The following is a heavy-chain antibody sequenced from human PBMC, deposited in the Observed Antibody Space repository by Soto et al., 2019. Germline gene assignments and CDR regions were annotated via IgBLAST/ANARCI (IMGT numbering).Heavy chain of an antibody. D-gene: IGHD5-12*01. Sequence: EVQLLESGGGLVQPGGSLRLSCAASGFTFSSYAMSWVRQAPEKGLEWISAISGSGGGTYYADSVKGRFTLSRDNSKNTRYLRMNSLMVEYTAVYYCAKVVATIEPGRFDCWGGGTLVTVSS. CDR2: ISGSGGGT. CDR3: AKVVATIEPGRFDC. J-gene: IGHJ4*02. V-gene: IGHV3-23*01. CDR1: GFTFSSYA.